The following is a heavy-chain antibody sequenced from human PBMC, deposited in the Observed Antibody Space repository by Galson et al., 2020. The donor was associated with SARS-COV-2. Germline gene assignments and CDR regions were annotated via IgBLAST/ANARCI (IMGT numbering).Heavy chain of an antibody. J-gene: IGHJ4*02. V-gene: IGHV4-39*01. CDR2: IYYKGYT. CDR1: GDSISSSGGHY. CDR3: ARQIQSWPDPGYFDY. Sequence: SETLSLTCTVSGDSISSSGGHYWGWIRQPPGKGLEWIGSIYYKGYTTYNPSLESRVTVSVDTSNNQFSLRLSSVAAADTAVYYCARQIQSWPDPGYFDYWGQGTLVTVSS.